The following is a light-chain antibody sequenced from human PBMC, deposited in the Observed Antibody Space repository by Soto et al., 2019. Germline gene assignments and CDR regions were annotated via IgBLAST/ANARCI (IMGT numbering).Light chain of an antibody. CDR3: QQYGSAGT. V-gene: IGKV3-20*01. CDR2: DAS. Sequence: VVTRSPATLSLSNGERATLSCRASQSVSSSYLAWYQQKPGQAPRLLIYDASNRATGIPDRFSGSGSGTDFTLTISRLEPEDFAVYYCQQYGSAGTFGQGPRWIS. J-gene: IGKJ1*01. CDR1: QSVSSSY.